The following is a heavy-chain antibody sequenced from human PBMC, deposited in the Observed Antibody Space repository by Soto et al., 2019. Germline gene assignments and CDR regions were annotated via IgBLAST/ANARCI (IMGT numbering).Heavy chain of an antibody. Sequence: QVQLVQSGAEVRKPGASVRVSCKASGYTFDAFDIHRVRQATGQGLELMGWMNPYTGETAYTQTFRGRVSMTRDTSVSTAYMELTSLTSEDSAIYFCVRQAGGASTPGDDYWGQGTLVTVSS. CDR3: VRQAGGASTPGDDY. J-gene: IGHJ4*02. CDR1: GYTFDAFD. V-gene: IGHV1-8*01. D-gene: IGHD2-15*01. CDR2: MNPYTGET.